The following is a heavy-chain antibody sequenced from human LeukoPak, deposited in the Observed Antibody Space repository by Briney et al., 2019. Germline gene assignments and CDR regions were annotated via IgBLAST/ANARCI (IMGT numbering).Heavy chain of an antibody. V-gene: IGHV1-18*01. J-gene: IGHJ4*02. CDR3: ARVQMTTVTTYAPDY. Sequence: ASVKVSCKASGYTFTSYGISWVRQAPGQGLEWMGWISAYNGNTNYAQKLQGRVTMTTDTSTTTAHMELRSLRSDDTAVYYCARVQMTTVTTYAPDYWGQGTLVTVSS. CDR2: ISAYNGNT. CDR1: GYTFTSYG. D-gene: IGHD4-17*01.